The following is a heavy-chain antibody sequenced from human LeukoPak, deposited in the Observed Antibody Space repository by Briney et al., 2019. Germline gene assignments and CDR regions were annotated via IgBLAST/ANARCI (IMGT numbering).Heavy chain of an antibody. CDR3: ARLGYGGNPPFDY. Sequence: PSETLSLTCAVYGGSFSGYYWSWIRQPPGKGLEWIGEINHSGSTNYNPSLKSRVTISVDTSKNQFSLKLSSVTAADTAVYYRARLGYGGNPPFDYWGQGTLVTVSS. CDR2: INHSGST. CDR1: GGSFSGYY. D-gene: IGHD4-23*01. V-gene: IGHV4-34*01. J-gene: IGHJ4*02.